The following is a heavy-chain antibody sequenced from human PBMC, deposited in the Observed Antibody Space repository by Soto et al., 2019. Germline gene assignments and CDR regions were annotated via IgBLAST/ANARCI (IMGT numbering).Heavy chain of an antibody. CDR2: ISYSGYT. V-gene: IGHV4-59*01. CDR1: GDSLGTYF. CDR3: ARDGGIVGVNTYFDY. J-gene: IGHJ4*02. Sequence: QVQLQESGPGLVKPSETLSLTCTVSGDSLGTYFWSWIRQPPGKGLEWIGFISYSGYTKYNPSLKSRVSISVDTSKNQFSLMLTSVTAADTAVYYCARDGGIVGVNTYFDYWGQGTLVTVSS. D-gene: IGHD1-26*01.